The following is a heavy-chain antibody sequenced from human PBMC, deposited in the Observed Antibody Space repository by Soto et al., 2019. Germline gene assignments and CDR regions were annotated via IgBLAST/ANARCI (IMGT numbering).Heavy chain of an antibody. CDR1: GDSVSSYSAA. V-gene: IGHV6-1*01. CDR2: AYYRYQWYS. J-gene: IGHJ6*02. Sequence: PSHTLSLTCAISGDSVSSYSAAWNWVRQSPSRGLEWLGRAYYRYQWYSDFAVSVRRRITVIPDTSQNQFSLHLNSVTPEDSAGDDCTNQKGGSRTHHRMDVWGQGTTVTVSS. CDR3: TNQKGGSRTHHRMDV. D-gene: IGHD2-15*01.